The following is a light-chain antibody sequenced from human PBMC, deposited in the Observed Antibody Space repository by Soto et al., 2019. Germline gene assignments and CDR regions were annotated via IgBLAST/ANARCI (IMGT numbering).Light chain of an antibody. CDR2: EVN. Sequence: QSVLTQHASVSGSPGQSITISCTGTSSDVGNYDLVSWFLHHPGKAPKLLIYEVNERPSGVSNRFSGSKSGNTASLTISGLQAEDEADYYCCSYAGPTTYYVFGPGTKLTVL. CDR1: SSDVGNYDL. CDR3: CSYAGPTTYYV. J-gene: IGLJ1*01. V-gene: IGLV2-23*02.